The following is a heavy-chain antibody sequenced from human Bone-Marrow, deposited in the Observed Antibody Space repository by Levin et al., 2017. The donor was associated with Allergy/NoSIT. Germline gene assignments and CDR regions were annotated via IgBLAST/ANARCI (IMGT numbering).Heavy chain of an antibody. CDR3: ARGNAMPRFDP. Sequence: ASVKVSCKASGYTFTSYGISWVRPAPGQGLEWMGWISAYNGNTNYAQKLQGRVTMTTDTSTSTAYMELRRLGADDTAVYYCARGNAMPRFDPWGQGTLVTVSS. CDR2: ISAYNGNT. CDR1: GYTFTSYG. J-gene: IGHJ5*02. D-gene: IGHD1-1*01. V-gene: IGHV1-18*01.